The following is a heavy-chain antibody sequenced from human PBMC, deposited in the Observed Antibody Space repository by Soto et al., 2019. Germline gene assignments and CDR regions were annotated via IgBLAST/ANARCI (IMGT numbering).Heavy chain of an antibody. CDR3: ARHLLTTVTTKNNWFDP. CDR2: IYYSGST. D-gene: IGHD4-4*01. J-gene: IGHJ5*02. Sequence: SETLSLTCTVSGGSISSSSYYWGWIRQPPGKGLEWIGSIYYSGSTYYNPSLKSRVTISVDTSKNQFSLKLSSVTAADTAVYYCARHLLTTVTTKNNWFDPWGQGTLVTVSS. V-gene: IGHV4-39*01. CDR1: GGSISSSSYY.